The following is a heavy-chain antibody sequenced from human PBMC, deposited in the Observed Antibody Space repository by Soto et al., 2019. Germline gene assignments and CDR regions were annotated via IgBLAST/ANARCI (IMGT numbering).Heavy chain of an antibody. CDR3: ARDHRGYDRGVYYYYGMDV. Sequence: SETLSLTCTVSSGSVSSHSYYWSWIRQPPGKGLEWIGYIYYSGSTYYNPSLKSQVTISVDTSKNQFSLKLRSVTAADTAVYYCARDHRGYDRGVYYYYGMDVWGQGTTVTVSS. CDR2: IYYSGST. J-gene: IGHJ6*02. D-gene: IGHD3-10*01. CDR1: SGSVSSHSYY. V-gene: IGHV4-61*01.